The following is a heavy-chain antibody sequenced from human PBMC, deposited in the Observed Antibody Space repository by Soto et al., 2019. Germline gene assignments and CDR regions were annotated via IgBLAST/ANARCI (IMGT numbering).Heavy chain of an antibody. V-gene: IGHV1-24*01. CDR2: FDPVESET. J-gene: IGHJ4*02. CDR1: GHTLTEVA. Sequence: QVRLVQSAAEVRQPGASVKVSCNVSGHTLTEVAIHWVRQAPGKGLEWMGGFDPVESETIYAQNFQGRVSLTEDTTSDTANSELSNLRSDDTAGYYCATTYFDAGTGPAIGSWGQGTLVTVSS. CDR3: ATTYFDAGTGPAIGS. D-gene: IGHD3-9*01.